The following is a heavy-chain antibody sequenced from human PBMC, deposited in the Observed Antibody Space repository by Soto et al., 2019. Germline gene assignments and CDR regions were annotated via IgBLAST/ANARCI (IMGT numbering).Heavy chain of an antibody. CDR2: INHSGST. Sequence: SETLSLTCAVYGGSFSGYYWSWIRQPPGKGLEWIGEINHSGSTNYNPSLKSRVTISVDTSKNQFSLKLSSVTAADTAVYYCARWRVVAATAVVFDLWGQRTLVTVSS. CDR3: ARWRVVAATAVVFDL. D-gene: IGHD2-15*01. CDR1: GGSFSGYY. V-gene: IGHV4-34*01. J-gene: IGHJ5*02.